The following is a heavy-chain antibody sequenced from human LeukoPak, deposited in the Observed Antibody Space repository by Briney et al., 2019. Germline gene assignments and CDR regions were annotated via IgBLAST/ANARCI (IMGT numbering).Heavy chain of an antibody. J-gene: IGHJ4*02. V-gene: IGHV1-2*02. CDR3: ASEPLGAAHYDS. Sequence: ASVRVSCKASGSTFTGYYFHWVRQAPGHGLEWMGWLNPNTGASKYAQDFHGRVTMTGNMSITTVYIDLTRLRFGDTAVYYCASEPLGAAHYDSWGQGTLVTVSS. CDR2: LNPNTGAS. CDR1: GSTFTGYY. D-gene: IGHD3-16*01.